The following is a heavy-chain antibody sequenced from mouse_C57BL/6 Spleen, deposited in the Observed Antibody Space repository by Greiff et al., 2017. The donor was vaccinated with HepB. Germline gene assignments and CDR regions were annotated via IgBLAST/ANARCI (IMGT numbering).Heavy chain of an antibody. V-gene: IGHV1-52*01. D-gene: IGHD1-1*01. CDR3: ARSYYGSDYAMDY. Sequence: QVQLQHPGAELVRPGSSVKLSCKASGYTFTSYWMHWVKQRPIQGLEWIGNIDPSDSETHYNQKFKDKATLTVDKSSSPAYMQLSSLTSEDSAVYYCARSYYGSDYAMDYWGQGTSVTVSS. CDR1: GYTFTSYW. J-gene: IGHJ4*01. CDR2: IDPSDSET.